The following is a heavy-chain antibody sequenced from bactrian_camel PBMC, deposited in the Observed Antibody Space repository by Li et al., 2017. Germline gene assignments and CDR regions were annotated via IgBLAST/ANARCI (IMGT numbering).Heavy chain of an antibody. CDR3: AACSSSTYYTDLYSY. D-gene: IGHD2*01. CDR2: ITTDGIT. V-gene: IGHV3S55*01. CDR1: GYHVFSSCT. J-gene: IGHJ4*01. Sequence: VESGGGSVQAGGSLKLSCVATGYHVFSSCTMGWYRQAPGKERALVARITTDGITTYADSVKGRFAASQDFAVNTLYLEMNNLQTEDTAVYYCAACSSSTYYTDLYSYWGQGTQVTVS.